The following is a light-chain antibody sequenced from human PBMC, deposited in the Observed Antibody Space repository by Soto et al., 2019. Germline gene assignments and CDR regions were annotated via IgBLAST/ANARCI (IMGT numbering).Light chain of an antibody. CDR3: QQYDNWPPIT. CDR1: QSVSTS. V-gene: IGKV3D-15*01. CDR2: GAS. Sequence: EVVMTQSPATLSVSPGERATLSCRASQSVSTSLAWYQQKPGQAPRLLMYGASTRATGIPARFSGSGSGTQFTLSISGLQSQDFAVYYCQQYDNWPPITFGQGTKLEI. J-gene: IGKJ2*01.